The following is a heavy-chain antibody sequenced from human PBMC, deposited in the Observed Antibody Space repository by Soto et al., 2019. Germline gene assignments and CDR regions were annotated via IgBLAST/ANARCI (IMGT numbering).Heavy chain of an antibody. CDR1: GGSISSGGYY. Sequence: SETLSLTCTVSGGSISSGGYYWSWIRQHPGKGLEWIGYIYYSGSTYYNPSLKSRVTISVDTSKNQFSLKLSSVTAADTAVYYCARENPYSSGNWFDPWGQGTLVTVPQ. J-gene: IGHJ5*02. D-gene: IGHD6-19*01. CDR3: ARENPYSSGNWFDP. V-gene: IGHV4-31*03. CDR2: IYYSGST.